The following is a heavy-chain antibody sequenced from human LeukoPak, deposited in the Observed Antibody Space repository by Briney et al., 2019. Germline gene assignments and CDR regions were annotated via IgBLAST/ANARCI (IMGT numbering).Heavy chain of an antibody. CDR3: AKGDLYCTSFSCPLHF. CDR2: ISWDGGST. CDR1: GFTFDDYT. J-gene: IGHJ4*02. D-gene: IGHD2-8*01. Sequence: GGSLRLSCAASGFTFDDYTLHWVRQRPGKGLEWIALISWDGGSTYFADSVTGRFSISRDNDKNALYLQMNGLKTEDTALYYCAKGDLYCTSFSCPLHFWGQGTLVIVSS. V-gene: IGHV3-43*01.